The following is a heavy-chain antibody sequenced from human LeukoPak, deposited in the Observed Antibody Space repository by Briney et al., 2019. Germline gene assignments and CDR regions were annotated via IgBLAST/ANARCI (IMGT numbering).Heavy chain of an antibody. CDR2: IKQDGNEN. Sequence: GSLRLSCVASGFSFSSSYMSWVRQAPGKGLEWVANIKQDGNENHYVDSVKGRFTISRDNAKSSLYLQMNSLRAEDTAVYYCARDPRGSEYSHFDSWGQGTLVTVSS. V-gene: IGHV3-7*01. D-gene: IGHD3-10*01. CDR3: ARDPRGSEYSHFDS. CDR1: GFSFSSSY. J-gene: IGHJ4*02.